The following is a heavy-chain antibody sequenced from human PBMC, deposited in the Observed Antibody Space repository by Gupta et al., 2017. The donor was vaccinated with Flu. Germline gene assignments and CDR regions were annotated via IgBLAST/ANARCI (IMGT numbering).Heavy chain of an antibody. D-gene: IGHD5-18*01. J-gene: IGHJ5*02. CDR2: INHSGST. CDR1: GGSFGVYY. V-gene: IGHV4-34*01. CDR3: ARGWIQLWPPGAAWFDP. Sequence: QVQLQQSGAGLLKPSVTLSPTCAGYGGSFGVYYWSWIRQPPGKGLEWIGEINHSGSTNYNPSLKSRVTISVDTSKNQFSLKLSSVTAADTAVYYCARGWIQLWPPGAAWFDPWGQGTLVTVSS.